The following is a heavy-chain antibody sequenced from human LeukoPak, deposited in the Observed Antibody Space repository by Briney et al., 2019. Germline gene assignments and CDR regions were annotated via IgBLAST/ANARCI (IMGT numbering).Heavy chain of an antibody. CDR1: GYSFTNYW. J-gene: IGHJ4*02. V-gene: IGHV5-51*01. Sequence: GESLKISCKGSGYSFTNYWIGWVRQMPGKGLEWMGIIYPGDSGTRYSPSSQGQVTISADKSISTAYLQWSSLKASDTAMYYCARLPQSVYFDYWGRGTLVTVSS. CDR3: ARLPQSVYFDY. CDR2: IYPGDSGT.